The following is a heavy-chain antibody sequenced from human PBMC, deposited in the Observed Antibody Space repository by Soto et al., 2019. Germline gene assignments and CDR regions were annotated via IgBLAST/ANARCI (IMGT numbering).Heavy chain of an antibody. V-gene: IGHV4-59*08. CDR1: GGSISSYY. J-gene: IGHJ5*02. Sequence: SETLSLTCTVSGGSISSYYWSWIRQPPGKGLEWIGYIYYSGSTNYNPSLKSRVTISVDTSKNQFSLKLSSVTAADTAVYYCARLSREKNWFDPWGQGTLVTVSS. CDR2: IYYSGST. CDR3: ARLSREKNWFDP. D-gene: IGHD3-3*02.